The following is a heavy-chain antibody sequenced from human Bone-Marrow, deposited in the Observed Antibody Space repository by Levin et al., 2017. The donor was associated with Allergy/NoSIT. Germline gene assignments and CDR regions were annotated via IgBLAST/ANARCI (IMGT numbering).Heavy chain of an antibody. D-gene: IGHD1-26*01. CDR2: INTKTGIP. J-gene: IGHJ4*02. V-gene: IGHV7-4-1*02. Sequence: ASVKVSCKASGYSFITYTVNWVRQAPGQGLEWMGWINTKTGIPNYAQDFTGRFAFSLDTTVDTAYLEIISLKAEDNAVYYCARETGGRFDFWGQGTLVTVSS. CDR1: GYSFITYT. CDR3: ARETGGRFDF.